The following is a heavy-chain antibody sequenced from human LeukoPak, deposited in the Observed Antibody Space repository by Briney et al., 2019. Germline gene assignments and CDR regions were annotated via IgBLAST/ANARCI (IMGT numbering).Heavy chain of an antibody. J-gene: IGHJ5*02. Sequence: PGGSLRLSCAASGFTFSSFAMSWVRQAPGKGLGWVSSISGSGGSTYYADSVKGRFIISRDNSKNTLYLQMNSLRAEDTAVYYCAKSTGSGVYRPFDPWGQGTLVTVSS. CDR3: AKSTGSGVYRPFDP. D-gene: IGHD5/OR15-5a*01. CDR1: GFTFSSFA. CDR2: ISGSGGST. V-gene: IGHV3-23*01.